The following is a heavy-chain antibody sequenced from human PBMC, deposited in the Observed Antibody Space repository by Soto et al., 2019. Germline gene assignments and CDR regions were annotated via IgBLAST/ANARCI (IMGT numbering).Heavy chain of an antibody. D-gene: IGHD4-17*01. Sequence: LRLSCAASGFTFSHYAMTWVRQAPGKGLEWVSSVSGRGGSTKYADSVKDRFTISRDNSKNTLYLQMNSLRAEDTAIYYCAKDSTVTTSLYFYYYGFDVWGQGTTVTVSS. CDR1: GFTFSHYA. V-gene: IGHV3-23*01. J-gene: IGHJ6*02. CDR2: VSGRGGST. CDR3: AKDSTVTTSLYFYYYGFDV.